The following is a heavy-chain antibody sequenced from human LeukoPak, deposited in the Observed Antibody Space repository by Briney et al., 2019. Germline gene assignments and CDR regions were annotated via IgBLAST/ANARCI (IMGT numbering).Heavy chain of an antibody. D-gene: IGHD2-2*01. V-gene: IGHV4-39*07. J-gene: IGHJ5*02. CDR2: LYYSGST. CDR1: GGSISSSTYY. CDR3: ARESDRYCFSTSCPNWYDP. Sequence: SETLSLTCTVSGGSISSSTYYWGWIRQPPGKGLEWIGSLYYSGSTYYNPSLKSRVTISVDTSKNQLSLKLSSVTAADTAVYYCARESDRYCFSTSCPNWYDPWGQGTLVTVSS.